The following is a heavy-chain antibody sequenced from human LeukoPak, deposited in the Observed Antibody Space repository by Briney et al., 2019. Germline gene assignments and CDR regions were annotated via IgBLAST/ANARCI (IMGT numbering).Heavy chain of an antibody. D-gene: IGHD6-19*01. Sequence: GSLRLSCAASGFIFSSDWMSWVRQAPGKGLECVANIKQDGSEKYYVDSVKGGFTISIDNTKNSLYLPMNSLRAEDTGVYYCATTSSGWYSIAEYFPDWGQGTLVTVYS. CDR2: IKQDGSEK. V-gene: IGHV3-7*01. CDR3: ATTSSGWYSIAEYFPD. CDR1: GFIFSSDW. J-gene: IGHJ1*01.